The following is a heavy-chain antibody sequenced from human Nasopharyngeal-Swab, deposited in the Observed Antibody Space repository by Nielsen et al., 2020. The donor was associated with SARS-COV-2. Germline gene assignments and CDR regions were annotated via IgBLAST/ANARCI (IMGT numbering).Heavy chain of an antibody. D-gene: IGHD6-19*01. CDR3: ARGNSGWSLNYYYYGMDV. CDR1: GFTVSSNY. V-gene: IGHV3-53*01. CDR2: IYGGGST. Sequence: LKISCAASGFTVSSNYMSWVRQAPGKGLEWVSLIYGGGSTYYADSVKGRFTISRDNSKNTLYLHMNSLRADDTAVYYCARGNSGWSLNYYYYGMDVWGQGTTVTVSS. J-gene: IGHJ6*02.